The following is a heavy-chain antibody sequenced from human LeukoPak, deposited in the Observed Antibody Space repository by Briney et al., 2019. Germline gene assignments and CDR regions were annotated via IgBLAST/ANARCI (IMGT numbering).Heavy chain of an antibody. CDR2: IGGSGGDT. CDR3: ARNSDYSYYFDY. V-gene: IGHV3-23*01. Sequence: GGSLRLSCAASGFTFSNYAMNWVRQAPGKGLEWVSVIGGSGGDTYYADSVKGRFTISRDNSKNRLYLRMNSLRAEDTAVYYCARNSDYSYYFDYWGQGTLVTVSS. J-gene: IGHJ4*02. CDR1: GFTFSNYA. D-gene: IGHD2-21*01.